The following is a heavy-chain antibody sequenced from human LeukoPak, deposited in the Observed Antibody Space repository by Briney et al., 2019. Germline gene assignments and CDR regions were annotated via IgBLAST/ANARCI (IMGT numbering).Heavy chain of an antibody. CDR1: GFTFSSYA. V-gene: IGHV3-23*01. J-gene: IGHJ4*02. D-gene: IGHD6-13*01. Sequence: GGSLRLSCAASGFTFSSYAMSWVRQAPGKGLVWVSAISGSGGSTYYADSVKGRFTISRDNSKNTLYLQMNSLRAEDTAVYYCAKPQRRIAAAGTYYFDYWGQGTLVTVSS. CDR2: ISGSGGST. CDR3: AKPQRRIAAAGTYYFDY.